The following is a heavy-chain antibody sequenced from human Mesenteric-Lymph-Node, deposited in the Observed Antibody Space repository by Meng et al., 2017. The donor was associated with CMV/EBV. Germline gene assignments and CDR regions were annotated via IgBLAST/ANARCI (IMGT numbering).Heavy chain of an antibody. CDR1: GFTFSTYN. CDR2: ISSSSYYI. D-gene: IGHD3/OR15-3a*01. J-gene: IGHJ5*02. V-gene: IGHV3-21*01. Sequence: GESLKISCAASGFTFSTYNMNWVRQAPGKGLEWVSSISSSSYYIYYADSVKGRFTISRDNAKNSLYLQMNSLRAEYTAVYYCARDHGGTGFDPWGQGTLVPFSS. CDR3: ARDHGGTGFDP.